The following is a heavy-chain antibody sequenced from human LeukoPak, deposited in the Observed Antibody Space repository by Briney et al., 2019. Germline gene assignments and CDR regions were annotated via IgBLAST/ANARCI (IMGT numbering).Heavy chain of an antibody. CDR3: ARRANGGNESWFDP. CDR1: GYSFTSYW. CDR2: IYPGDSYT. D-gene: IGHD4-23*01. V-gene: IGHV5-51*01. J-gene: IGHJ5*02. Sequence: GESLKISCKGSGYSFTSYWIGWVRQMPGKGLEGMGNIYPGDSYTRYSPSFQGQVTISADKSISTAYRQWSSRKASDTAMYYCARRANGGNESWFDPWGQGTLVTVSS.